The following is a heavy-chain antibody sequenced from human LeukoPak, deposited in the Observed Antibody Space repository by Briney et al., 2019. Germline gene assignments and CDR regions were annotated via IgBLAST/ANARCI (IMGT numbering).Heavy chain of an antibody. J-gene: IGHJ6*02. V-gene: IGHV3-66*01. CDR1: GFTFSTCA. Sequence: GGSLRLSCAASGFTFSTCAMSWVRQAPGKGLEWVSVIYTGGSTYYADSVKGRFTISRDNSKDTLYLQINSLRAEDTAVYYCARDRHYYGMDVWGQGTTVTVSS. CDR3: ARDRHYYGMDV. CDR2: IYTGGST.